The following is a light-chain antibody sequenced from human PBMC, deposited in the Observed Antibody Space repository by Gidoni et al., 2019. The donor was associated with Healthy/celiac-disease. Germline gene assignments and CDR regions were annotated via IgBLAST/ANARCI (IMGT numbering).Light chain of an antibody. CDR1: QGISSY. CDR2: AAS. CDR3: QQLNSYPPFT. J-gene: IGKJ3*01. Sequence: DIQLTQSPSFLSASVGDRVTITCRASQGISSYLAWYQQKPGKAPKLLIYAASTLQSGVPSRFSGSGSGTEFTLTISSLQPEDFATCYCQQLNSYPPFTFGPGTKVDIK. V-gene: IGKV1-9*01.